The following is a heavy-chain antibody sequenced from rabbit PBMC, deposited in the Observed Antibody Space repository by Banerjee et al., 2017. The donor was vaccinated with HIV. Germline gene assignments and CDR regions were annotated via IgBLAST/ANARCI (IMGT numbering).Heavy chain of an antibody. J-gene: IGHJ5*01. Sequence: QEQLEESGGDLVKPEGSLTLTCTASGFSFSSRYWICWVRQAPGKGLEWIGCMNAGTSGSTYYARWAKGRFTISKTSSTTVTLQMTSLTAADTATYFCARDWGAYAGHGYATGWLDLWGPGTLVTVS. V-gene: IGHV1S45*01. D-gene: IGHD6-1*01. CDR1: GFSFSSRYW. CDR3: ARDWGAYAGHGYATGWLDL. CDR2: MNAGTSGST.